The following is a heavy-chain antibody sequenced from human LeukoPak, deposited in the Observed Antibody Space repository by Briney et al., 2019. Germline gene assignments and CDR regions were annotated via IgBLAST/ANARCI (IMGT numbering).Heavy chain of an antibody. J-gene: IGHJ3*02. V-gene: IGHV4-59*01. Sequence: PSETLSLTCTVSGGSISSYYWSWIRQPPGKGLEWIGYIYYSGSTNYNPSLKSRVTISVDTSKNQFSQKLSSVTAADTAVYYCARDATTLTRGAFDIWGQGTMVTVSS. CDR3: ARDATTLTRGAFDI. CDR2: IYYSGST. CDR1: GGSISSYY. D-gene: IGHD1-1*01.